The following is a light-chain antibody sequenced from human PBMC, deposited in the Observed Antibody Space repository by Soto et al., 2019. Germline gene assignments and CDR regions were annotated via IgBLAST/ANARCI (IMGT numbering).Light chain of an antibody. CDR2: DVS. CDR3: SSYTSATTYV. J-gene: IGLJ1*01. Sequence: QSALTQPASVSGSPGQSITISCTGTSSDVGAYNYDSWYQQYPGEAPKVIIYDVSHRPAGVSNRFSGSKYGNTASLTISGLQTQDEADYYCSSYTSATTYVFGTGTKLTVL. CDR1: SSDVGAYNY. V-gene: IGLV2-14*01.